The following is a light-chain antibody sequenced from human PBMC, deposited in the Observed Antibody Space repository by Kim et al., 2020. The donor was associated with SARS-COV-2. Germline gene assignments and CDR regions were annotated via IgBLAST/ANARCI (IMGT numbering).Light chain of an antibody. CDR2: TNN. CDR3: AAWDDSLNGWV. J-gene: IGLJ3*02. Sequence: QPVLTQPPSASGTPGQRVTISCSGSSSNIGSNTISWYQQLPGTAPKLLIYTNNQRPSGVPDRFSGSKSGTSASLAISGLQSEDEADYYCAAWDDSLNGWVFGGGTQLTVL. CDR1: SSNIGSNT. V-gene: IGLV1-44*01.